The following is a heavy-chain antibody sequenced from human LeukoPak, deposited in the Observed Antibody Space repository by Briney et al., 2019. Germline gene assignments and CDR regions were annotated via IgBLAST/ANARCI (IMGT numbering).Heavy chain of an antibody. D-gene: IGHD5-24*01. CDR1: GFKFGDYA. CDR3: NSGGNGYYINKCPH. V-gene: IGHV3-49*04. Sequence: GGSLRLSCSTSGFKFGDYAMSWVRQAPGKGLQWIGFIRSKVYGGTPEYAASVKGRFTISRDDSASVAYLYMDSLRSEDTAVYYCNSGGNGYYINKCPHWGQGTLVTVSS. J-gene: IGHJ4*02. CDR2: IRSKVYGGTP.